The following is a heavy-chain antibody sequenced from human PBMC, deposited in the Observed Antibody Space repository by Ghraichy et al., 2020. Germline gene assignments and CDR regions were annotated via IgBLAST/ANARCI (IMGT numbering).Heavy chain of an antibody. CDR3: ARPYSSGWYKGHFDY. CDR1: GFTFTNYA. CDR2: IDAGDVNT. J-gene: IGHJ4*02. D-gene: IGHD6-19*01. V-gene: IGHV1-3*01. Sequence: GESLNISCKASGFTFTNYAIHWVRPAPGQRLEWMGWIDAGDVNTKHSQRFQGRVTFNKDTSASIAYMELSGLRSEDTAVYYCARPYSSGWYKGHFDYWGQGTLVTVSS.